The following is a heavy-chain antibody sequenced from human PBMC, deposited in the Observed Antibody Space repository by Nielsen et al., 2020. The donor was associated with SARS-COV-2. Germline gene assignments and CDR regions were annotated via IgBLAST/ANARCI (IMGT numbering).Heavy chain of an antibody. D-gene: IGHD3-3*01. CDR1: GFTFDDYA. J-gene: IGHJ4*02. Sequence: SLKISCAASGFTFDDYAMHWVRQAPGKGLEWVSGISWNSGSIGYADSVKGRFTISRDNAKSSLSLQMNSLTAEDTAVYYCARVAFWSGYDYWGQGALVTVSS. CDR2: ISWNSGSI. CDR3: ARVAFWSGYDY. V-gene: IGHV3-9*01.